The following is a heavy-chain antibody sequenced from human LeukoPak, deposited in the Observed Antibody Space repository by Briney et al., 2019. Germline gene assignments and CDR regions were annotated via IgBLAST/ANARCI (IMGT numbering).Heavy chain of an antibody. V-gene: IGHV3-33*01. CDR2: IWYDGSNK. CDR1: GFTFSTFG. CDR3: ARISCTGGSCRPYSYYDMDV. J-gene: IGHJ6*02. D-gene: IGHD2-15*01. Sequence: GRSLRLSCAASGFTFSTFGMNWVRQAPGKGLEWAAVIWYDGSNKYYADSVKGRFTISRDNSKSTLYLQMNSLRAEDTAVYYCARISCTGGSCRPYSYYDMDVWGQGTTVTVSS.